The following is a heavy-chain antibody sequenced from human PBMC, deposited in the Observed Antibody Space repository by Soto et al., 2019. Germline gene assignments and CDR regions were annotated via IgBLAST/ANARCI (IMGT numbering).Heavy chain of an antibody. CDR2: IYSNGNT. Sequence: SETLSLTCTVSGGSLRGYSWSWIRQSPGKGLEWIGYIYSNGNTNYNPSLKSRVTISVDTSKNQFSLKLSSVTAADTAVYYCARSTPTYYYDSSGYYYPDAFDIWGQGTMVTVSS. J-gene: IGHJ3*02. CDR1: GGSLRGYS. V-gene: IGHV4-59*01. CDR3: ARSTPTYYYDSSGYYYPDAFDI. D-gene: IGHD3-22*01.